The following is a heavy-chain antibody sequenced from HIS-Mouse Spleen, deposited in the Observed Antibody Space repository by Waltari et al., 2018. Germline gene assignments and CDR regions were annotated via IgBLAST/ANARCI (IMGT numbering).Heavy chain of an antibody. D-gene: IGHD6-6*01. Sequence: QVQLQESGPGLVKPSETLSLTCTVPGGSISSYYWSWIRQPPGKGLEWIGYIDYSGSTNYNPSRKSRVTISVDTSKNQFSLKLSSVTAADTAVYYCARRGSSSSFDIWGQGTMVTVSS. J-gene: IGHJ3*02. CDR3: ARRGSSSSFDI. CDR1: GGSISSYY. V-gene: IGHV4-59*08. CDR2: IDYSGST.